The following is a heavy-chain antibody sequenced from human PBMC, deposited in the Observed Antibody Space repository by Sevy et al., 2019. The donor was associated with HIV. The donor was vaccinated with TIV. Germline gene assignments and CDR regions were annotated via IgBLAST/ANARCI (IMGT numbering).Heavy chain of an antibody. D-gene: IGHD5-12*01. Sequence: SETLSLTCTVSGDSISSYYWSWIRQPPGKGLEWIGYFYYSGITNYNPSVESRVTISVHTSRNQISLKLSFVSAADTAFYYCGRGIVAYYFDYWGQGTLVTVSS. CDR1: GDSISSYY. CDR2: FYYSGIT. V-gene: IGHV4-59*01. CDR3: GRGIVAYYFDY. J-gene: IGHJ4*02.